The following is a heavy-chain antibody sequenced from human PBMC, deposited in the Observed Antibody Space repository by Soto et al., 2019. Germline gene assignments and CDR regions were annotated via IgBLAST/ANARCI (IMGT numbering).Heavy chain of an antibody. CDR2: IYTSGST. Sequence: SETLSLTCTVSGGSISSYYWSWIRQPAGKGLEWIGRIYTSGSTNYNPSLKSRVTMSVDTSKNQFSLKLSSVTAADTAVYYCARDPYYDFWSGYVPTGMDVWGQGTTATVSS. CDR3: ARDPYYDFWSGYVPTGMDV. V-gene: IGHV4-4*07. CDR1: GGSISSYY. D-gene: IGHD3-3*01. J-gene: IGHJ6*02.